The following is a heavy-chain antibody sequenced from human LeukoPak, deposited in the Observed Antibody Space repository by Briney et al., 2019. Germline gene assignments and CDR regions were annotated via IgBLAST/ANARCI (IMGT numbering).Heavy chain of an antibody. D-gene: IGHD5-18*01. CDR3: ATCVATAMDHFAY. CDR2: IDYSGNT. J-gene: IGHJ4*02. Sequence: SETLSLTCTVSGGSITSDDYYWNWIRQHPGKGLEWIGYIDYSGNTFYNPSLKSRVTVSVDTSKNQFSLKLSSLTAADTAVYYCATCVATAMDHFAYWGQGTLVTVSS. V-gene: IGHV4-31*03. CDR1: GGSITSDDYY.